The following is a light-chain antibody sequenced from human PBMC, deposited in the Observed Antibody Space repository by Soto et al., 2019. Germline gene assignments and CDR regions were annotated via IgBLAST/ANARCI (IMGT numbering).Light chain of an antibody. J-gene: IGLJ1*01. V-gene: IGLV1-40*01. CDR2: GNS. Sequence: QSALTQPPSVSGAPGQRVTISCTGSSSNIGAGYDVHWYQQLPGTAPKLLIYGNSNRPSGVPDRFSGSKSGTSASLAITGLQAEDEADYYCQSYDSSLSVAVFGTGTKLTVL. CDR1: SSNIGAGYD. CDR3: QSYDSSLSVAV.